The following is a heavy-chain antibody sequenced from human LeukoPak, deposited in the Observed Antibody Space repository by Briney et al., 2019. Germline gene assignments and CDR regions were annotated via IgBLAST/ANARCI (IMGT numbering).Heavy chain of an antibody. CDR3: ARDFLWGSGSR. J-gene: IGHJ4*02. D-gene: IGHD3-10*01. V-gene: IGHV3-30*02. Sequence: SGGSLRLSCAASGFNFSIYSMGWVRQAPGKGLEWVAFIRFDGSNKYYVDSVEGRFTIYRDNPKNTLFLQMNSLRDEETAVYYCARDFLWGSGSRWGQGTLVTVSS. CDR1: GFNFSIYS. CDR2: IRFDGSNK.